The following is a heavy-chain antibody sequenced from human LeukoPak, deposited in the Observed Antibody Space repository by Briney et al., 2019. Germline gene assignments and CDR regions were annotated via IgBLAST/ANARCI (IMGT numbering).Heavy chain of an antibody. Sequence: PSETLSLTCTVSGGSISSSSYYWGSIRQPPGKGLEWIGSIYYSGSTYYNPSLKSRVTISVDTSKNQFSLKLSSVTAADTAVYYCASSRRYCSSTSCYTLRDYWGQGTLVTVSS. CDR1: GGSISSSSYY. J-gene: IGHJ4*02. CDR3: ASSRRYCSSTSCYTLRDY. CDR2: IYYSGST. V-gene: IGHV4-39*01. D-gene: IGHD2-2*02.